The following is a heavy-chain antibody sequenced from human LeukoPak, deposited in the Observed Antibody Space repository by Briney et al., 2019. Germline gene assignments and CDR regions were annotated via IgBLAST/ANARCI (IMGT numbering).Heavy chain of an antibody. V-gene: IGHV3-23*01. J-gene: IGHJ4*02. Sequence: GGSLRLSCVVSGFTFSAYAMSWVRQAPGKGLEWVSGISSNGGNTHYVDSVKGRFTISRDNSKKTLYLQMNRLRAEDTAVYYCAKADQGLGRSTGIDYWGQGTLVTVSS. CDR1: GFTFSAYA. CDR3: AKADQGLGRSTGIDY. CDR2: ISSNGGNT. D-gene: IGHD1-14*01.